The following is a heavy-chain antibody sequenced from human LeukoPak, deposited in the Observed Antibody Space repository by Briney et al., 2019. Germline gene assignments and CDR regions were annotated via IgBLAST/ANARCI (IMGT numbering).Heavy chain of an antibody. Sequence: PGGSLRLSCAASGFTFSSYGMHWVRQAPGTGLEWVAVISYDGSNKYYADSVKGRFTISRDNSKNTLDLQMNSLRAEDTAVYYCAKALRSSGWYYFDYWGQGTLVTVSS. D-gene: IGHD6-19*01. J-gene: IGHJ4*02. V-gene: IGHV3-30*18. CDR1: GFTFSSYG. CDR2: ISYDGSNK. CDR3: AKALRSSGWYYFDY.